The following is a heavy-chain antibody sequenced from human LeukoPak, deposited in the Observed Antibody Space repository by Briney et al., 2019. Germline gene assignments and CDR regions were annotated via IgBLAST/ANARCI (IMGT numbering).Heavy chain of an antibody. CDR1: GFTVSSNY. V-gene: IGHV3-53*01. CDR3: AREMKGSGAFF. Sequence: GGSLRLSCAASGFTVSSNYMSWVRQAPGKGVEWVSVIYSGGSTYYADSVKGRFTISRDNAKNTLYLQMNSLRAEDTAVYYCAREMKGSGAFFWGQGTLVTVSS. J-gene: IGHJ4*02. CDR2: IYSGGST.